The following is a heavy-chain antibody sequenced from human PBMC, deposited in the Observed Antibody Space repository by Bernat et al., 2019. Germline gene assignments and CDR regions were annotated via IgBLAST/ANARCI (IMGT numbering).Heavy chain of an antibody. D-gene: IGHD3-10*01. CDR2: INPNTGGT. V-gene: IGHV1-2*02. CDR3: ARGPHNYYASESRFEP. J-gene: IGHJ5*02. CDR1: GYTFTAYC. Sequence: QVQLVQSGAEVKTPGASVKVSCKASGYTFTAYCIHWVRQAPGQGLEWMGWINPNTGGTNFAQNLQGRVTMTRDTSISTTYMELSSLRSDDTALYYCARGPHNYYASESRFEPWGQGTLLHVSP.